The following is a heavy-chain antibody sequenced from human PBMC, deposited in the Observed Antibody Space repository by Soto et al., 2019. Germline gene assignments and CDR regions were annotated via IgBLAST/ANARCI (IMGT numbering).Heavy chain of an antibody. V-gene: IGHV4-34*01. D-gene: IGHD6-6*01. CDR3: ASFSSSSGPPYFDY. CDR1: GGSFSGYY. Sequence: PSETLSLTCAVYGGSFSGYYWSWIRQPPGKGLEWIGEINHSGSTNYNPSLKSRVTISVDTSKNQFSLKLSSVTAADTAVYYRASFSSSSGPPYFDYWGQGTLVTVSS. J-gene: IGHJ4*02. CDR2: INHSGST.